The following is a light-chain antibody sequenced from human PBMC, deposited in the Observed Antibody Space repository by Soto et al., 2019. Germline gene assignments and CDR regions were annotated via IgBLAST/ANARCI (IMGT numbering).Light chain of an antibody. CDR3: CSFAATNTFV. Sequence: QSVLTQPPSASGTPGQRVTISCSGSTSNIGSNGANWYQHLPGSAPKLLIYXXXXRPSGVNDRLSGSKFGNTASLTISGLQADDEADYYCCSFAATNTFVFGIGTKVTVL. J-gene: IGLJ1*01. CDR2: XXX. CDR1: TSNIGSNG. V-gene: IGLV1-44*01.